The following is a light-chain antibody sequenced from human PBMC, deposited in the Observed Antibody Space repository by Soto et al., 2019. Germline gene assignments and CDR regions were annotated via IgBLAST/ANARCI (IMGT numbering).Light chain of an antibody. V-gene: IGKV3-15*01. Sequence: EIVMTQSPATLSVSPGERATLSCRASQSVRSNLAWYQQKPGQAPRLLIYGASTRATGIPARLSGSGSGTEFTLTISSLQSEDFAVYYCQQYNNWRAFGQGTKVDIK. J-gene: IGKJ1*01. CDR1: QSVRSN. CDR2: GAS. CDR3: QQYNNWRA.